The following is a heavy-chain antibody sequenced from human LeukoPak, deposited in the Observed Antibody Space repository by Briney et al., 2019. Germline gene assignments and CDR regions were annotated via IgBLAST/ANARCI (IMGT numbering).Heavy chain of an antibody. CDR3: AREKGALDY. Sequence: GGSLRLSCAASGFTFSSYAMTWVRQAPGQRLKWVSVISGSGGATYYADSVKGRFTISRDTSKNTMFLQMNSLRAEDTAVYYCAREKGALDYWGPGTLVTVSS. J-gene: IGHJ4*02. D-gene: IGHD4/OR15-4a*01. V-gene: IGHV3-23*01. CDR2: ISGSGGAT. CDR1: GFTFSSYA.